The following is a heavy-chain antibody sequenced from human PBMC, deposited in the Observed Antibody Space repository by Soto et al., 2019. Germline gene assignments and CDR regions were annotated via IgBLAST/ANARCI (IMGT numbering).Heavy chain of an antibody. D-gene: IGHD2-15*01. CDR3: ARDHNFGFILYAMDV. V-gene: IGHV1-46*01. Sequence: ASVKVSCKASGYTFTSYSMHWVRQAPGQGLEWMGIINPSSGRTSYAQNFQGRVTMTSDTSTSIVYMEMNSLKSEDTAVYYCARDHNFGFILYAMDVWGQGTTVTVSS. J-gene: IGHJ6*02. CDR2: INPSSGRT. CDR1: GYTFTSYS.